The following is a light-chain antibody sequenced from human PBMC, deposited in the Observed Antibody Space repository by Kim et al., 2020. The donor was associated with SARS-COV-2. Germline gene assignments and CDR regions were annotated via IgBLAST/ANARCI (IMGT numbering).Light chain of an antibody. CDR2: DVS. J-gene: IGLJ1*01. CDR1: SSDVGGYNY. CDR3: SSYTSSSTLEV. V-gene: IGLV2-14*03. Sequence: QSALTQPASVSGSPGQSITISCTGTSSDVGGYNYVSWYQQHPGKVPKLMIFDVSNRPSGVSNRFSGSKSGNTASLTISGLQAEDEADYYCSSYTSSSTLEVFGNGTKVTVL.